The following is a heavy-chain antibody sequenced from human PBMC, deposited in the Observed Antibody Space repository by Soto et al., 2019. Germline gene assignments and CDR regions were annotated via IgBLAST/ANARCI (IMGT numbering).Heavy chain of an antibody. CDR3: ARDQGGLVYSSSSLPWFDP. V-gene: IGHV3-33*01. D-gene: IGHD6-6*01. CDR1: GFTFSSYG. Sequence: GGSLRLSCAASGFTFSSYGMHWVRQAPGKGLEWVAVIWYDGSNKYYADSVKVRFTISRDNSKNTLYLQMNSLRAEDTAVYYCARDQGGLVYSSSSLPWFDPWGQGTLVTVSS. J-gene: IGHJ5*02. CDR2: IWYDGSNK.